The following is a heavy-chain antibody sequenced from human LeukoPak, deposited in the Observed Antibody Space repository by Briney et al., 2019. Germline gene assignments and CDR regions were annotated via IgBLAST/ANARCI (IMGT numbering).Heavy chain of an antibody. D-gene: IGHD3-22*01. CDR2: IYYNGST. J-gene: IGHJ4*02. V-gene: IGHV4-59*01. CDR3: AREHNYYDSSGLDY. Sequence: SETLSLTCTVSGGSISSYYWSWIPQPPGKGLEWIGYIYYNGSTNYNPSLKSRVTISVDTSKNQFSLKLSSVTAADTAVYYCAREHNYYDSSGLDYWGQGTLVTVSS. CDR1: GGSISSYY.